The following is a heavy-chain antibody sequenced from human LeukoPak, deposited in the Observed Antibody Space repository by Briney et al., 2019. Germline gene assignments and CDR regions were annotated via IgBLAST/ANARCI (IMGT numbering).Heavy chain of an antibody. D-gene: IGHD4-11*01. CDR1: GGTFSSYA. Sequence: EASVKVSCKASGGTFSSYAISWVRQAPGQGLEWMGGIIPILGTANYAQKFQGRVTITTDESTSTAYMELSSLRSEDTAVYYCASVYSGSRLAFDIWGQGTMVTVSS. CDR3: ASVYSGSRLAFDI. J-gene: IGHJ3*02. CDR2: IIPILGTA. V-gene: IGHV1-69*05.